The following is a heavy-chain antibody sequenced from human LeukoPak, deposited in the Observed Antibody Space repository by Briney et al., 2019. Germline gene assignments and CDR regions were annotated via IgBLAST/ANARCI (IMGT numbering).Heavy chain of an antibody. D-gene: IGHD3-22*01. CDR1: GGTFSSYA. Sequence: GASVKVSCKASGGTFSSYAISWVRQAPGHGLEWMGGIIPILGTANYAQKFQGRVTITADKSTSTAYMELSRLRSEDTAVYYCARGNYYDRGYSFDYWGQGTLVTVSS. CDR3: ARGNYYDRGYSFDY. J-gene: IGHJ4*02. CDR2: IIPILGTA. V-gene: IGHV1-69*06.